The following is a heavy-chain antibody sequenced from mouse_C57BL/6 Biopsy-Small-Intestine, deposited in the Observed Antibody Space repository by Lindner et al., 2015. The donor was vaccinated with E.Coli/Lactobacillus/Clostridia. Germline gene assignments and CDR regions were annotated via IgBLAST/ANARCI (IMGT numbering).Heavy chain of an antibody. V-gene: IGHV10-1*01. D-gene: IGHD1-1*01. Sequence: EVQLQESGGGLVQPKGSLKLSCAASGFSFNTYAMNWVRQAPGKGLEWVARIRSKSNNYATYYADSVKDRFTISRDDSESMLYLQMNNLKTEDTAMYYCVRRGITTVGYAMDYWGQGTSVTVSS. CDR1: GFSFNTYA. CDR2: IRSKSNNYAT. CDR3: VRRGITTVGYAMDY. J-gene: IGHJ4*01.